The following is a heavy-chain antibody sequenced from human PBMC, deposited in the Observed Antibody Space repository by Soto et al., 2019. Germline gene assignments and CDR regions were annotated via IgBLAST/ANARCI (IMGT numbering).Heavy chain of an antibody. CDR1: GYTFTDYY. J-gene: IGHJ4*02. Sequence: ASVKVSCKASGYTFTDYYMHWVRQAPGQGLEWMGWINPNDGGTNYAQNFQGRVTMTSDTSITTAYMELRRLTSDDTAAYFCARDSYSGSYVHWGQGTLVTVSS. CDR3: ARDSYSGSYVH. V-gene: IGHV1-2*02. CDR2: INPNDGGT. D-gene: IGHD1-26*01.